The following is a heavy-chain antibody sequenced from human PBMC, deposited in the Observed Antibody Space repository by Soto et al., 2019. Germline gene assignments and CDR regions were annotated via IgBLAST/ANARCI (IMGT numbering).Heavy chain of an antibody. CDR2: ISGSGGST. V-gene: IGHV3-23*01. Sequence: EVQLLESGGGLVQPGGSLRLSCAASGFTFSSYAMSWVRQAPGKGLEWVSAISGSGGSTYYADSVKGRFTISRDNSKNTLYLQMNSLRAEDTAVYYCAKGSYYDILTGYYWAPLNYYYGMDVWGQGTTVTVSS. CDR1: GFTFSSYA. J-gene: IGHJ6*02. D-gene: IGHD3-9*01. CDR3: AKGSYYDILTGYYWAPLNYYYGMDV.